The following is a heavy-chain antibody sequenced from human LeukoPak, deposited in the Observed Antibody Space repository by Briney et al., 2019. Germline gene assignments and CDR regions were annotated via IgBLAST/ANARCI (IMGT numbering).Heavy chain of an antibody. Sequence: SETLSLTCTVSGGSISSGDYYWSWIRQPPGKGLEWIGYVYYSGSTYYNPSLKSRVTISIDTSKNQFSLKVSSVTATDTAVYYCASRAAARFDPWGQGTLVTVSS. CDR1: GGSISSGDYY. CDR3: ASRAAARFDP. V-gene: IGHV4-30-4*01. J-gene: IGHJ5*02. CDR2: VYYSGST. D-gene: IGHD6-13*01.